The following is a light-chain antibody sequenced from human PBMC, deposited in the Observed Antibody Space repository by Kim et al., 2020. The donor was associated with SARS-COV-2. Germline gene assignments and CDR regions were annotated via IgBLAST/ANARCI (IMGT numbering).Light chain of an antibody. J-gene: IGLJ3*02. CDR3: QVWDSSTKGV. CDR1: KLGDKY. CDR2: QDT. V-gene: IGLV3-1*01. Sequence: SYELTQPPSVSVSPGQTASITRSGDKLGDKYVCWYQQKPGQSPAPVIFQDTKRPSGIPERFSGSKSGNTATLTISGTQPTDEAYYYCQVWDSSTKGVFGGGTQLTVL.